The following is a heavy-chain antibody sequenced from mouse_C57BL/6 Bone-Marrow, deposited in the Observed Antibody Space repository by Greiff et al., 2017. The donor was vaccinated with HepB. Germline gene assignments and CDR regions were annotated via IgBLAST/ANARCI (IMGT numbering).Heavy chain of an antibody. D-gene: IGHD1-1*01. Sequence: EVQLQESGGGLVKPGGSLKLSCAASGFTFSSYAMSWVRQTPEKRLEWVATISDGGSYTYYPDNVKGRFTISRDNAKNNLYLQMSHLKSEDTAIYYCARDDYGSSYGYYAMDYWGQGTSVTVSS. CDR2: ISDGGSYT. CDR3: ARDDYGSSYGYYAMDY. CDR1: GFTFSSYA. V-gene: IGHV5-4*01. J-gene: IGHJ4*01.